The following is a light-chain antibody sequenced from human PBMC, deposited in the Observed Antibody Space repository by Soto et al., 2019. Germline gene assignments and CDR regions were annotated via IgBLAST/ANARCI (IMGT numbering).Light chain of an antibody. CDR1: SSDVGGYNY. Sequence: QSVLTQPASVSGSPGQSITISCTGTSSDVGGYNYVSWYQQHPGKAPKVMIYDVSNRPSGVSNRFSGSKSGNTASLTISGLQTEDEADYYCTSHTISRTLRHVFGTGTKLTVL. CDR3: TSHTISRTLRHV. V-gene: IGLV2-14*01. CDR2: DVS. J-gene: IGLJ1*01.